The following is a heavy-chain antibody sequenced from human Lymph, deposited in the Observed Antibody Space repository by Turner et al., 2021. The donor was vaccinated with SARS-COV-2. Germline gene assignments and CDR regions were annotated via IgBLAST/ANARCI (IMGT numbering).Heavy chain of an antibody. D-gene: IGHD2-2*01. CDR3: AKRKYQLLAGDFDY. CDR2: ISVSGSSA. Sequence: EVQLLESGGSLVQPGGSLRLSCAASGFTFSSYAMSWVRQAPGKGLEWVSSISVSGSSAYYADSVKGRFTISRDNSKNTLYLQMNSLRAEDTAVYYCAKRKYQLLAGDFDYWGQGTLVTVSS. CDR1: GFTFSSYA. V-gene: IGHV3-23*01. J-gene: IGHJ4*02.